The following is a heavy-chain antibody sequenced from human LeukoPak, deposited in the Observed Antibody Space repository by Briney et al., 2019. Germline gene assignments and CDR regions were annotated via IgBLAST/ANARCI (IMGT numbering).Heavy chain of an antibody. CDR2: IYNSGNT. V-gene: IGHV4-59*01. D-gene: IGHD6-13*01. CDR1: GGSISTYY. Sequence: SETLSLTCTVSGGSISTYYWNWIRQPPGKGLEWIGYIYNSGNTNYKPSLQNRVTISVDTSKNQFSLKLTSVTAADTAVYYCARGVAASADAFDIWGQGTMVTASS. CDR3: ARGVAASADAFDI. J-gene: IGHJ3*02.